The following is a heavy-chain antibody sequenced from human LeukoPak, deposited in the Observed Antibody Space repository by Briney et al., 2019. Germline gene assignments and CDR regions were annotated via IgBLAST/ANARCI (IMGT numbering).Heavy chain of an antibody. J-gene: IGHJ6*03. Sequence: SQTLSLTCAVSGDSVSTNSVAWNWIRQSPSRGLEWLGRTYYRSKWHYDYAVSVKSRITFNPDTSKNQFSLQLKSVTPEDTAVYYCAGGLWHIVGVSASRAYYYYMDVWGKGTTVTVSS. V-gene: IGHV6-1*01. D-gene: IGHD1-26*01. CDR3: AGGLWHIVGVSASRAYYYYMDV. CDR2: TYYRSKWHY. CDR1: GDSVSTNSVA.